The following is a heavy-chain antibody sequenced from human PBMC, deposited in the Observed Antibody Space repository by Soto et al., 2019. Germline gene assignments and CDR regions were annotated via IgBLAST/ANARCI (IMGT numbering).Heavy chain of an antibody. CDR1: GGTFSSYA. CDR3: AKMGWSRSPPDFDL. Sequence: SVKVSCKASGGTFSSYAISWVRQAPGQGLEWMGGIIPIFGTANYAQKFQGRVTITADESTSTAYMELSSLRSEDTAVYYCAKMGWSRSPPDFDLWGRGTQVTVSS. D-gene: IGHD1-26*01. V-gene: IGHV1-69*13. J-gene: IGHJ2*01. CDR2: IIPIFGTA.